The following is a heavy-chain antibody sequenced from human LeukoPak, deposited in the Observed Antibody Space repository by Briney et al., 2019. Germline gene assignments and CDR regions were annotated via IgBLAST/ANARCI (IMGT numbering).Heavy chain of an antibody. CDR2: IKQDGSEK. CDR3: ARVLDFWSGSADY. CDR1: GFTFSSYW. J-gene: IGHJ4*02. D-gene: IGHD3-3*01. V-gene: IGHV3-7*01. Sequence: PGGSLRLSCAASGFTFSSYWMSWVRQAPGKGLEWVANIKQDGSEKYYVDSVKGRFTISRDNAKNSLYLQMNSLRAEDTAVYYCARVLDFWSGSADYWGQGTLVTLSS.